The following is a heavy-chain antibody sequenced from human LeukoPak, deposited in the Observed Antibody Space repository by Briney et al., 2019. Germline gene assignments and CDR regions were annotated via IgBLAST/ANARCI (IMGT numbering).Heavy chain of an antibody. CDR1: GASISSYY. CDR2: IYTSGGT. V-gene: IGHV4-4*07. CDR3: ARDVIERRAYTSNPNWFDP. Sequence: SETLSLTCTVSGASISSYYWSWLRQPARKGLEWIGRIYTSGGTNFNPSLKSRVTMSLDTSKNQFSLKLSAVTAADTAVYYCARDVIERRAYTSNPNWFDPWGQGTLVTVSS. D-gene: IGHD2-2*02. J-gene: IGHJ5*02.